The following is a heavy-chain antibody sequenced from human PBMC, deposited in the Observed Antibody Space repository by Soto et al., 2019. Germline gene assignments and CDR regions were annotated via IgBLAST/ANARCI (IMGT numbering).Heavy chain of an antibody. Sequence: SVKVSCTASGFTFTSSAMQWVRQARGQRLEWIGWIVVGSGNTNYAQKFQERVTITRDMSTSTAYMELSSLRSEDTAVYYCAASKIDPYDYGDYNYYYYYYMDVWGKGTTVTVSS. CDR2: IVVGSGNT. CDR3: AASKIDPYDYGDYNYYYYYYMDV. V-gene: IGHV1-58*02. D-gene: IGHD4-17*01. J-gene: IGHJ6*03. CDR1: GFTFTSSA.